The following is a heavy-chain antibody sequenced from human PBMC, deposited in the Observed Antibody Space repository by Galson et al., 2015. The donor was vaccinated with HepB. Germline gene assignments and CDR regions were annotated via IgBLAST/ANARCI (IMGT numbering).Heavy chain of an antibody. J-gene: IGHJ4*02. D-gene: IGHD6-13*01. CDR1: GFTFSSYA. CDR3: ALLGRGLGSSWYFDY. CDR2: ISGSGGST. V-gene: IGHV3-23*01. Sequence: SLRLSCAASGFTFSSYAMSWVRQAPGKGLEWVSAISGSGGSTYYADSVKGRFTISRDNSKNTLYLQMNSLRAEDTAVYYCALLGRGLGSSWYFDYWGQGTLVTVSS.